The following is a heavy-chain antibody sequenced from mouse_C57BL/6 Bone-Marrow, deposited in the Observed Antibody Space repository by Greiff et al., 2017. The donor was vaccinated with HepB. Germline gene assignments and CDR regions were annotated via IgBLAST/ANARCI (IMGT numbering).Heavy chain of an antibody. D-gene: IGHD1-1*01. Sequence: VQLQQSGTELVKPGASVKLSCKASGYTFTSYWMHWVKQRPGQGLEWIGNINPSNGGTNYNEKFKSKATLTVDKASSTAYMQLRSLTSEDSAVDFCSRERLLRAHYFDYWGQGTTLTVSS. V-gene: IGHV1-53*01. CDR2: INPSNGGT. J-gene: IGHJ2*01. CDR3: SRERLLRAHYFDY. CDR1: GYTFTSYW.